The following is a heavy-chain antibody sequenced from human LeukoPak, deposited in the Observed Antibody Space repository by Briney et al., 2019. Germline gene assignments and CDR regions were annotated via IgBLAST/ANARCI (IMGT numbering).Heavy chain of an antibody. CDR1: GFTFTSSA. D-gene: IGHD3-3*01. J-gene: IGHJ3*02. Sequence: SVKVSCKASGFTFTSSAMQWVRQARGQLLEWIGWIVVGSGNTNYAQKFQERVTITRDMSTSTAYMELSSLRSEDTAVYYCAADLSAGYDFWSGGPHAFDIWGQGTMVTVSS. V-gene: IGHV1-58*02. CDR2: IVVGSGNT. CDR3: AADLSAGYDFWSGGPHAFDI.